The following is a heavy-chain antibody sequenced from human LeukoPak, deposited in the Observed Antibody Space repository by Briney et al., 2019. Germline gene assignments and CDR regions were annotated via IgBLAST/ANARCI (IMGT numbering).Heavy chain of an antibody. CDR1: GYTFSTYG. V-gene: IGHV1-18*01. CDR2: ISGYNGNT. D-gene: IGHD3-22*01. J-gene: IGHJ4*02. CDR3: ARGDLPYDSSVYHRVFDY. Sequence: ASVKVSCKASGYTFSTYGISWVRQAPGQGLECMGWISGYNGNTAYAQKLQGRVTMTTDTSTSTAYMELRSLRSDDTAVYYCARGDLPYDSSVYHRVFDYCGQGTLVTVSS.